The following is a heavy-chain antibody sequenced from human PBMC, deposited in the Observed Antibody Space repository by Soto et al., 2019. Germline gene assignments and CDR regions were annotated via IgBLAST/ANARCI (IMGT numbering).Heavy chain of an antibody. Sequence: QVQLVQSGAEVKKPGSSVKVSCKASGGTFSSYAISWVRQAPGQGLEWMGGIIPIFGTANYAQKFQGRVAITADESTSTAYMELSSLRSEDTAVYYCARVRRKKILGYCSGGSCYSTDLKKDYWYFDLWGRGTLVTVSS. CDR2: IIPIFGTA. D-gene: IGHD2-15*01. CDR3: ARVRRKKILGYCSGGSCYSTDLKKDYWYFDL. J-gene: IGHJ2*01. V-gene: IGHV1-69*01. CDR1: GGTFSSYA.